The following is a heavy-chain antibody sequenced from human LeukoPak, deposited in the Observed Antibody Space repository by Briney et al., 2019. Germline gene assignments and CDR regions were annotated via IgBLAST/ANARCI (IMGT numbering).Heavy chain of an antibody. CDR2: IYYSGST. CDR1: GGSISSYY. D-gene: IGHD3-10*01. Sequence: PSETLSLTCTVSGGSISSYYWSWIRQPPGKGLEWIGYIYYSGSTNYNPSLKSRVTISVDTSKNQFSLKLSSVTAADTAVYYCASWGYYYGSGSYGGRAFDIWGQGTMVTVSS. V-gene: IGHV4-59*08. J-gene: IGHJ3*02. CDR3: ASWGYYYGSGSYGGRAFDI.